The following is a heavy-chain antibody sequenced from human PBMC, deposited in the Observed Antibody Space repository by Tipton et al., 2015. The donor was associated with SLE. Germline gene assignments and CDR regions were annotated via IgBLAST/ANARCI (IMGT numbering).Heavy chain of an antibody. Sequence: SLRLSCSASGFTFNTYEMNWVRQAPGKGLEWVSYISSTGSSLYYADSVKGRFTISRDNANNSLYLQMNSLRTEDTAVYFCARGNSYGPGYFDYWGQGTLVTVSS. CDR1: GFTFNTYE. D-gene: IGHD5-18*01. CDR2: ISSTGSSL. CDR3: ARGNSYGPGYFDY. V-gene: IGHV3-48*03. J-gene: IGHJ4*02.